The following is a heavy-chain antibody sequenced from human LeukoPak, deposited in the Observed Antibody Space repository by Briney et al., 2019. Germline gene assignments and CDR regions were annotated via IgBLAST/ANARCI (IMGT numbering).Heavy chain of an antibody. CDR2: INWNGGST. Sequence: GGSLRLSCAASGFTFDDYGMSWVRQAPGKGLEWVSGINWNGGSTGYADSVKGRFTISRDNAKNSLYLQMNSLRAEDTALYHCARYYDRTSYYGMDVWGQGTTVTVSS. CDR3: ARYYDRTSYYGMDV. D-gene: IGHD3-22*01. V-gene: IGHV3-20*01. CDR1: GFTFDDYG. J-gene: IGHJ6*02.